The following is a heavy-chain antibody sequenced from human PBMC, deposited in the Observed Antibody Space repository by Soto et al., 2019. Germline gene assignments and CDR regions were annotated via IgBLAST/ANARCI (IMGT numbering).Heavy chain of an antibody. CDR1: GFSLSGDGVG. Sequence: QITLKESGPTLVKPTETLTVTCTVSGFSLSGDGVGVGWIRQPPGKALEWLALIYWDDDQRYSPSLKTRLTXXXXXXXXXXXXXXXXXXXXXXXXXXCXHXXXXXXXPNDAFDIWGQGTVLTVSS. CDR3: XHXXXXXXXPNDAFDI. J-gene: IGHJ3*02. CDR2: IYWDDDQ. V-gene: IGHV2-5*02.